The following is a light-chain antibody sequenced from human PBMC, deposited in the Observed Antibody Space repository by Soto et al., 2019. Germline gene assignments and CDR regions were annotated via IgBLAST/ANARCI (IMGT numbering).Light chain of an antibody. J-gene: IGKJ2*01. CDR1: QSVSSY. CDR2: DAS. Sequence: EIVLTQSPATLSLSPGERATLSCRASQSVSSYLAWYQQKPGQAPRLLIYDASNRATGIPARFSGSGSGTHFNLTISRLEPEDFAVYYCQQRSNWPPYTFGQGTQLEIK. V-gene: IGKV3-11*01. CDR3: QQRSNWPPYT.